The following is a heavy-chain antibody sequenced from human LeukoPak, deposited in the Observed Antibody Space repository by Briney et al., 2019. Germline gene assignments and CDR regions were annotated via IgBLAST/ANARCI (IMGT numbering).Heavy chain of an antibody. V-gene: IGHV3-74*01. CDR2: INSDGSST. CDR1: GFTFSSYW. CDR3: ARDQVVVPAAMQFDP. D-gene: IGHD2-2*01. Sequence: QPGGSLRLSCAASGFTFSSYWMHWVRQAPGKGLVRVSRINSDGSSTSYADSVKGRFTISRDNAKNTLYLQMNSLRAEDTAVYYCARDQVVVPAAMQFDPWGQGTLVTVSS. J-gene: IGHJ5*02.